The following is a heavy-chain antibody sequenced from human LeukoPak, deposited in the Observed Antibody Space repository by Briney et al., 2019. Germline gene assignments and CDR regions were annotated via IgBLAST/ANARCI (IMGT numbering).Heavy chain of an antibody. CDR3: AKGYTGTSPLDY. CDR1: GFALSSYT. Sequence: PGGSLRLSCATSGFALSSYTMSWVRQAPGKGLDWVSAIGGSGGSTYYADSVKGRFTVSRDNSRNTLYLQMNSLGAEDTAVYYCAKGYTGTSPLDYWGQGTLVTVSS. V-gene: IGHV3-23*01. CDR2: IGGSGGST. J-gene: IGHJ4*02. D-gene: IGHD1-1*01.